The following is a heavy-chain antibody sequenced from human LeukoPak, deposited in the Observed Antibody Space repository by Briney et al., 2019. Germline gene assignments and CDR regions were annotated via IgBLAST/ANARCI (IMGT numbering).Heavy chain of an antibody. CDR3: ARQGTDYDILTGYARAFDI. J-gene: IGHJ3*02. Sequence: SETLSLTCTVSGGSLSSTIHYWGWIRQPPGKGLEWIGTIYHSGSTYYNPSLKSRVTISVDTSKNQFSLKLSSVPATDTAVYYCARQGTDYDILTGYARAFDIWGQGTMVTVSS. CDR2: IYHSGST. D-gene: IGHD3-9*01. V-gene: IGHV4-39*01. CDR1: GGSLSSTIHY.